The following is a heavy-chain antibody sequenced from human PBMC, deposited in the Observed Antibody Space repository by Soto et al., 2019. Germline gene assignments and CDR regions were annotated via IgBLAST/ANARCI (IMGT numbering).Heavy chain of an antibody. Sequence: PSATLSLTCAVYGGSFSGYSWSWIRQPPGKGLEWIGEINHSGSTKYSPSIKSRVTISVDTSKKQFSLKLTSVTAADTAVYYCARFYYYDSSAYHYLGGNWFGPWGQGTPVTVSS. V-gene: IGHV4-34*01. CDR3: ARFYYYDSSAYHYLGGNWFGP. CDR1: GGSFSGYS. J-gene: IGHJ5*02. D-gene: IGHD3-22*01. CDR2: INHSGST.